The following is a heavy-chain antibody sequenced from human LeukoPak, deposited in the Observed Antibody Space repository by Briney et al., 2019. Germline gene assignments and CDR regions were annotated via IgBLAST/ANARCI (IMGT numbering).Heavy chain of an antibody. J-gene: IGHJ4*02. V-gene: IGHV4-38-2*02. D-gene: IGHD3-10*01. Sequence: SETLSLTCTVSGYSISSGYYWGWIRQPPGKGLEWIGSMHHSGSTYYNPSLKSRVTMSLDTSKNQFSLRLTSVTAADTAVYYCARVRLWFGDHLDDYWGQGTLVTVSS. CDR3: ARVRLWFGDHLDDY. CDR2: MHHSGST. CDR1: GYSISSGYY.